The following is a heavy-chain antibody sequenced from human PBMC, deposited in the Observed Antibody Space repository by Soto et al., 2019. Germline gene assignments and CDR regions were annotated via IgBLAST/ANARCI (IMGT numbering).Heavy chain of an antibody. D-gene: IGHD3-22*01. J-gene: IGHJ5*02. CDR2: IYYSGST. CDR1: GGSISSHY. CDR3: ARGLASFYDSSGHPNWFDP. Sequence: SETLSLTCAVSGGSISSHYWSWIRQPPGKGPEWIGYIYYSGSTNSNPSLKSRVTISVDTSKNQFSLKLSSVTAADTAVYYCARGLASFYDSSGHPNWFDPWGQGTLVTVSS. V-gene: IGHV4-59*11.